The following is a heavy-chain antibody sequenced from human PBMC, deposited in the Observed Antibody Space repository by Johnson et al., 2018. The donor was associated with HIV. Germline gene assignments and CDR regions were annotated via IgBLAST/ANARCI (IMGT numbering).Heavy chain of an antibody. D-gene: IGHD1-26*01. J-gene: IGHJ3*02. CDR3: ARRSGTWDAFDI. CDR1: GFTFDDYD. CDR2: IHWNAGNK. Sequence: VQLVESGGYVVRPGGSLRLSCAASGFTFDDYDMTWVRQAPGKGLEWVSGIHWNAGNKGYVDSVKGRFTISRDNAKNSLYLQMNSLRAEDTALYYCARRSGTWDAFDIWGQGTMVTVSS. V-gene: IGHV3-20*04.